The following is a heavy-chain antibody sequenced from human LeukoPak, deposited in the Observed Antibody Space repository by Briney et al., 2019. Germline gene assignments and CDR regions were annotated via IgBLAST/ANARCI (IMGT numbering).Heavy chain of an antibody. CDR2: INHSGST. Sequence: SETLSLTCAVYGGSFSGYYWSWLRQPPGKGLEWIGEINHSGSTNYNPSLKSRVTISVDTSKNQFSLRLSSVTAADTAVYYCARDSRGDFWSGYNWFDPWGQGTLVTVSS. CDR1: GGSFSGYY. CDR3: ARDSRGDFWSGYNWFDP. V-gene: IGHV4-34*01. J-gene: IGHJ5*02. D-gene: IGHD3-3*01.